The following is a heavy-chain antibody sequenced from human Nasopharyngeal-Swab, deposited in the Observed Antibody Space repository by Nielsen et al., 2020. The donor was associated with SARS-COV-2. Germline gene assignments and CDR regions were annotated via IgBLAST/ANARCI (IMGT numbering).Heavy chain of an antibody. J-gene: IGHJ6*02. D-gene: IGHD4-11*01. Sequence: ASVKVSCKASGYTFTGYYMHWVRQAPGQGLEWMGWINPNSGGTNYAQKFQGRVTMTRDTSISTAYMELSRLRSDDTAVYYCARYSNYYYYYGMDVWGQGITVTVSS. CDR2: INPNSGGT. CDR3: ARYSNYYYYYGMDV. CDR1: GYTFTGYY. V-gene: IGHV1-2*02.